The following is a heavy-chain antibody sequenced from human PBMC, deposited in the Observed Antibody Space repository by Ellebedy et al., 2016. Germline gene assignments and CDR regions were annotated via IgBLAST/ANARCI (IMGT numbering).Heavy chain of an antibody. CDR2: IYYTGST. CDR3: ARVTDNWFDP. CDR1: GGSISSSSHY. Sequence: SETLSLXCTVSGGSISSSSHYWGWIRQPPGKGLEWIGSIYYTGSTYYNPSLKSRVTISVDTSKNQFSLKLSSVTAADTAVYYCARVTDNWFDPWGQGTLVTVSS. V-gene: IGHV4-39*07. J-gene: IGHJ5*02.